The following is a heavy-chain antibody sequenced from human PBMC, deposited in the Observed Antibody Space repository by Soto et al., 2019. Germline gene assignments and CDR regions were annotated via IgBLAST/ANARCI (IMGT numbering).Heavy chain of an antibody. V-gene: IGHV1-8*02. D-gene: IGHD5-18*01. CDR3: ARMESFGSLNWFDP. Sequence: ASVKVSCKASGYTFTNNDVSWVRQATGQGLEWMGWMNPGSGDTASAQKFHGRVTLTRDISRDTAYMELNSLTSEDTAIYYCARMESFGSLNWFDPWGQGTLVTVSS. CDR2: MNPGSGDT. J-gene: IGHJ5*02. CDR1: GYTFTNND.